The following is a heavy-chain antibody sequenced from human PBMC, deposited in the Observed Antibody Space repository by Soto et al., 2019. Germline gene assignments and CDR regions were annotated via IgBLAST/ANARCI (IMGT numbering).Heavy chain of an antibody. D-gene: IGHD4-17*01. Sequence: PGGSLRLSCAGSGFTFSTYAISWVRQAPGKGLEWVSASGTTGRTSYADSVKGRFTISRDNSKDILYLQMNSLRAEDTAVYYCARVDYGDYGWYFDLWGRGTQVTVSS. CDR1: GFTFSTYA. CDR2: SGTTGRT. V-gene: IGHV3-23*01. J-gene: IGHJ2*01. CDR3: ARVDYGDYGWYFDL.